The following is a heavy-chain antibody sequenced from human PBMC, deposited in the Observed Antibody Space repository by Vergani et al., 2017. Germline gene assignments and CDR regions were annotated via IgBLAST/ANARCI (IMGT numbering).Heavy chain of an antibody. CDR3: ARDASDIVVVPAAEAGYYYYGMDV. J-gene: IGHJ6*02. CDR2: IIPIFGTA. CDR1: GGTFSSYA. D-gene: IGHD2-2*01. Sequence: QVQLVQSGAEVKKPGSSVKVSCKASGGTFSSYAISWVRQAPGQGLEWMGGIIPIFGTANYAQKFQGRVTITADKSTSTAYMELSSLRSDDTAVYYCARDASDIVVVPAAEAGYYYYGMDVWGQGTTVTVSS. V-gene: IGHV1-69*06.